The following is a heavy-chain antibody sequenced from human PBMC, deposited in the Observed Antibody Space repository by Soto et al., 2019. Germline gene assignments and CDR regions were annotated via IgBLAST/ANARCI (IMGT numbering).Heavy chain of an antibody. J-gene: IGHJ4*02. V-gene: IGHV3-30*18. CDR2: ISYDGSNK. D-gene: IGHD3-3*01. Sequence: QVQLVESGGGVVQPGRSLRLSCAASGFTFSSYGMHWVRQAPGKGLEWVAVISYDGSNKYYADSVKGRFTISRDNSKNTLYLQMNSLRAEDTAVYYCAKASYDFWSGYWYYFDYWGQGTLVTVSS. CDR1: GFTFSSYG. CDR3: AKASYDFWSGYWYYFDY.